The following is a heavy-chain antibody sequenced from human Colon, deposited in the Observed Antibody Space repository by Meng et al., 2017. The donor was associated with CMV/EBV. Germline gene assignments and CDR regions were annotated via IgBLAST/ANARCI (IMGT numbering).Heavy chain of an antibody. CDR2: ISENSAAT. CDR3: AKKNGYCGSTSCYYAFDI. Sequence: GESLKISCAASGFTFSSYSMSWVRQAPGKGLEWVSIISENSAATFYADSVKGQFTISRDNSKRILYLQMNTLRAEDTAIYYCAKKNGYCGSTSCYYAFDIWGQGTMVTVSS. J-gene: IGHJ3*02. D-gene: IGHD2-2*01. CDR1: GFTFSSYS. V-gene: IGHV3-23*01.